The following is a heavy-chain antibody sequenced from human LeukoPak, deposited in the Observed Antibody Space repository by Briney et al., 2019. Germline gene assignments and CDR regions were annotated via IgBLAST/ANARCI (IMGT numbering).Heavy chain of an antibody. CDR3: ARDLNRYSGTYYGSFDI. V-gene: IGHV5-51*01. Sequence: GESLKISCKGSGYSFTSYWIGWVRQMPGKGLEWMGIIYPGDSDPRYSPSFQGQVTISADKSISTAYLQWSSLRAEDTAVYYCARDLNRYSGTYYGSFDIWGPGTMVTVSS. CDR2: IYPGDSDP. J-gene: IGHJ3*02. CDR1: GYSFTSYW. D-gene: IGHD1-26*01.